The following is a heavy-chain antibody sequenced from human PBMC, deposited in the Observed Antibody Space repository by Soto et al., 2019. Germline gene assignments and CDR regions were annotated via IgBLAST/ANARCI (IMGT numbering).Heavy chain of an antibody. J-gene: IGHJ3*02. CDR3: ARGGRITIFGVVRNAFDI. D-gene: IGHD3-3*01. CDR1: GYTFTSYY. Sequence: AASVKVSCKASGYTFTSYYMHWVRQAPGQGLEWMGIINPSGGSTSYAQKFQGRVTMTRDTSTSTVYMELSSLRSEDTAVYYCARGGRITIFGVVRNAFDIWGQGTMVTVSS. CDR2: INPSGGST. V-gene: IGHV1-46*03.